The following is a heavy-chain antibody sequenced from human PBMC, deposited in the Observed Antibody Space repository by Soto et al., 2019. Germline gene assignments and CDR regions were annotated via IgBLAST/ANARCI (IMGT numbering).Heavy chain of an antibody. CDR1: GGSISTTSW. D-gene: IGHD5-12*01. V-gene: IGHV4-4*02. CDR3: ARHRYSGYDVFDY. J-gene: IGHJ4*02. CDR2: VSHSGST. Sequence: SETLSLTCAVSGGSISTTSWWSWVRQPPGNGLEWIGEVSHSGSTNYNPSLKSRVTISADKSNNQFSLKMNSVTAADTAVYYCARHRYSGYDVFDYWGQGTLVTVSS.